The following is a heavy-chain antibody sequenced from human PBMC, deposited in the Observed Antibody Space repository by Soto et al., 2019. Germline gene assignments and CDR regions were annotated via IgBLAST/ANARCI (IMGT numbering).Heavy chain of an antibody. V-gene: IGHV3-33*01. J-gene: IGHJ4*02. D-gene: IGHD6-13*01. CDR1: GFTFSSYA. CDR2: IWYDGNNK. CDR3: ARGSSNLVDLDY. Sequence: QVQLVESGGGVVQPGTSLRLSSAACGFTFSSYAMHRVRQAPGKGQEWVAVIWYDGNNKYYADSVKGRFPISRDNSKNTLYLQMNSLRDEDTAVYYCARGSSNLVDLDYWGQGTLVTVSS.